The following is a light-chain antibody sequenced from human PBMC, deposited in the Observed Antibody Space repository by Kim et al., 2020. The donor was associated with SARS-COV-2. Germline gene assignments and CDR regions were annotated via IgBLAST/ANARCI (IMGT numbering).Light chain of an antibody. CDR1: KLGDKY. J-gene: IGLJ2*01. Sequence: SYELTQPPSVSVSPGQTASITCSGDKLGDKYACWYQQKPGQSPVLGIYQDSKRPSGIPERFSGPNSGNTATLTISGTQAMDEADYYCQAWDSSTVVFGGG. CDR2: QDS. V-gene: IGLV3-1*01. CDR3: QAWDSSTVV.